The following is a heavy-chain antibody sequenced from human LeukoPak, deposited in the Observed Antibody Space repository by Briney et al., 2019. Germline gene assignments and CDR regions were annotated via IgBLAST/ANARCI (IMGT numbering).Heavy chain of an antibody. J-gene: IGHJ6*02. CDR2: INHSGST. Sequence: PSETLSLTCTVSGGSISSYYWSWIRQPPGKGLEWIGEINHSGSTNYNPSLKSRVTISVDTSKNQFSLKLSSVTAADTAVYYCARAGLGYCSSTSCYRSYYYYYGMDVWGQGTTVTVSS. CDR3: ARAGLGYCSSTSCYRSYYYYYGMDV. V-gene: IGHV4-34*01. D-gene: IGHD2-2*01. CDR1: GGSISSYY.